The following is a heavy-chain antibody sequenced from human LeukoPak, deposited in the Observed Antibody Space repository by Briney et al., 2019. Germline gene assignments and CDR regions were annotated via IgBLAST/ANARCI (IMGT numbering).Heavy chain of an antibody. CDR2: INAGNGNT. CDR3: ARRLGYCSGGSCGTGGWFDP. Sequence: ASVKVSCKASGYTFTDYALHWVRQVPGQRLEWMGWINAGNGNTKYSQKFQGRVTITRDTSASTAYMEPSSPRSEDTAVYYCARRLGYCSGGSCGTGGWFDPWGQGTLVTVSS. V-gene: IGHV1-3*01. J-gene: IGHJ5*02. CDR1: GYTFTDYA. D-gene: IGHD2-15*01.